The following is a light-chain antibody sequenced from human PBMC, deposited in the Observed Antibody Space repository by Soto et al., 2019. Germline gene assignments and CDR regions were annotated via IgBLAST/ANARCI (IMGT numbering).Light chain of an antibody. CDR1: ERISRW. J-gene: IGKJ4*01. CDR3: QQYNSYSFRT. CDR2: KES. Sequence: DIQMTQSPSTLAASVGDRVTITCRARERISRWLAWYQQKPGKAPKLLIYKESSLESGVPGRFSGSGSGTEFTLTIRSLQPDDFATYYCQQYNSYSFRTFGGGTKVEIK. V-gene: IGKV1-5*03.